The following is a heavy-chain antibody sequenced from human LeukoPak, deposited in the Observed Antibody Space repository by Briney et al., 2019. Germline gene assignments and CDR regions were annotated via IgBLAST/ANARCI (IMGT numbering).Heavy chain of an antibody. CDR2: INHSGST. CDR1: GGSFSGYY. V-gene: IGHV4-34*01. J-gene: IGHJ4*02. CDR3: ARQGLYGDYF. Sequence: SETLSLTCAVYGGSFSGYYWSWIRQPPGKGLEWIGEINHSGSTNYNPSLKSRVTISVDTSKNQFSLKLSSVTAADTAVYYCARQGLYGDYFWGQGTLVTVSS. D-gene: IGHD4-17*01.